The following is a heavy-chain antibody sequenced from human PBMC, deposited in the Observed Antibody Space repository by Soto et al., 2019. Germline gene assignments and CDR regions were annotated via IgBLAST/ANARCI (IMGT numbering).Heavy chain of an antibody. CDR3: AHRVPYSSYWAVGWFDT. CDR1: GFSLTTGGVG. D-gene: IGHD2-21*01. V-gene: IGHV2-5*02. Sequence: QITLKESGPLLVEPTQTLTLTCSFSGFSLTTGGVGVGWLRQAPGKALECLGIIYWDNDRRYNPSLKERLTIPNATSKNQVVLTRTYMEPVDTATYYCAHRVPYSSYWAVGWFDTWGQGPLVTVS. CDR2: IYWDNDR. J-gene: IGHJ5*02.